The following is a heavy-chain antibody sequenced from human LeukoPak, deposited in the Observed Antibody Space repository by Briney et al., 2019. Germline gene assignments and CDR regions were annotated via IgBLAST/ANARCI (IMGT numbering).Heavy chain of an antibody. V-gene: IGHV1-2*02. D-gene: IGHD2-2*01. J-gene: IGHJ5*02. CDR3: ARLRSTSNRGWFDP. CDR1: GYTFTGYY. Sequence: GASVKVSCKASGYTFTGYYMHWVRQAPGQGLEWMGWINPNSGGTNYAQKFQGRVTMTRDTSISTAYMELSRLRSDDTAVYYCARLRSTSNRGWFDPWGQGTLVTVSS. CDR2: INPNSGGT.